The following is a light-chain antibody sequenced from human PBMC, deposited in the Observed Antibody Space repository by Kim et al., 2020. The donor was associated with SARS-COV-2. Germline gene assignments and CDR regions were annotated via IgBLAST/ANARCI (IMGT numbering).Light chain of an antibody. V-gene: IGLV1-44*01. Sequence: GQRVTISCSGSSSNIGSTTVTWYQQLPGAAPKLLLYSNNQRPSGVPDRFSGSKSGTSASLAISGLQSEDEADYYCATWDDSLNAVVFGGGTQLTVL. CDR2: SNN. CDR1: SSNIGSTT. CDR3: ATWDDSLNAVV. J-gene: IGLJ2*01.